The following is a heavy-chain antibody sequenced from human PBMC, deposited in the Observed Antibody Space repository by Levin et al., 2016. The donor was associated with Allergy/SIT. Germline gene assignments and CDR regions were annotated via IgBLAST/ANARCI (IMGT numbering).Heavy chain of an antibody. J-gene: IGHJ6*02. CDR3: ARWGKLGYCSGGSCPPAWAYYYYGMDV. Sequence: WVRQAPGQGLEWMGIINPSGGSTSYAQKFQGRVTMTRDTSTSTVYMELSSLRSEDTAVYYCARWGKLGYCSGGSCPPAWAYYYYGMDVWGQGTTVTVSS. D-gene: IGHD2-15*01. CDR2: INPSGGST. V-gene: IGHV1-46*01.